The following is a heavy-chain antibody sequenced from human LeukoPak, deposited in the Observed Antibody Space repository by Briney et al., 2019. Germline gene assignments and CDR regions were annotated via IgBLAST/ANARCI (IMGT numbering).Heavy chain of an antibody. Sequence: GESLKISCKGSGYSFTSYWIGWVRQMPGKGLEWMGIIYPGDSGTRYSPCFQGQVTISADKSISTAYLQWSSLKASDTAMYYCARKTYYYGSGSYPFDYWGQGTLVTVSS. V-gene: IGHV5-51*01. CDR2: IYPGDSGT. D-gene: IGHD3-10*01. CDR1: GYSFTSYW. CDR3: ARKTYYYGSGSYPFDY. J-gene: IGHJ4*02.